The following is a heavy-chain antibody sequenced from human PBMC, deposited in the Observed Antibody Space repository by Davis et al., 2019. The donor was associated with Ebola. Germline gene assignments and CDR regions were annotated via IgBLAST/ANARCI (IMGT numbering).Heavy chain of an antibody. CDR1: GGSISSGGYY. CDR2: INHSGST. CDR3: ARDPDYYGSGTYMDV. V-gene: IGHV4-30-4*08. D-gene: IGHD3-10*01. Sequence: PSETLSLTCTVSGGSISSGGYYWSWIRQPPGKGLEWIGEINHSGSTYYNPSLKSRVTISVDTSKNQFSLKLSSVTAADTAVYYCARDPDYYGSGTYMDVWGKGTTVTVSS. J-gene: IGHJ6*03.